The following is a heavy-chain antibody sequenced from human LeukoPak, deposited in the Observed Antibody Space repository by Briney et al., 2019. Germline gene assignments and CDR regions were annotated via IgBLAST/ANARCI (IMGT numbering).Heavy chain of an antibody. J-gene: IGHJ3*02. CDR1: GYTFTSYG. Sequence: GASVKVSCKASGYTFTSYGISWVRQAPGQGLEWMGWISAYNGNTNYAQKLQGRVTMTTDTSTSTAYMELRGLRSDDTAVYYCARERIVVVPAAKLRRAAFDIWGQGTMVTVSS. CDR3: ARERIVVVPAAKLRRAAFDI. CDR2: ISAYNGNT. D-gene: IGHD2-2*01. V-gene: IGHV1-18*01.